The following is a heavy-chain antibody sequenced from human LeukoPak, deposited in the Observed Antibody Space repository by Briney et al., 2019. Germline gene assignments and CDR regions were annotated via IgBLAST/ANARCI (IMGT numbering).Heavy chain of an antibody. J-gene: IGHJ3*02. CDR1: GFTFSAYA. D-gene: IGHD3-10*01. Sequence: TGGSLRLSCAASGFTFSAYAMHWVRQPPGKGLEWVAVIWYDGSRKYYGESVKGRFTISRDNSKNTLYLQMNSLRAEDTAVYYCARDGMVRGVIIWDAFDIWGQGTMVTVSS. CDR3: ARDGMVRGVIIWDAFDI. CDR2: IWYDGSRK. V-gene: IGHV3-33*08.